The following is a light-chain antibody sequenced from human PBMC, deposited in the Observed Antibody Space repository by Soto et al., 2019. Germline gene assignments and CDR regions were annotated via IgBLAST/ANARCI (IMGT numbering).Light chain of an antibody. J-gene: IGLJ2*01. V-gene: IGLV1-51*01. CDR2: DNI. CDR3: GTWDSTLSNVV. CDR1: NFNVGSHF. Sequence: QSVLTQPPSVSAAPGQKVTISCSGSNFNVGSHFVSWYQQLPGTAPKLLIYDNIHRLSGTPYRFSGSKFGTSATLGIAGLQTGDEADYYCGTWDSTLSNVVFGGGTKLTVL.